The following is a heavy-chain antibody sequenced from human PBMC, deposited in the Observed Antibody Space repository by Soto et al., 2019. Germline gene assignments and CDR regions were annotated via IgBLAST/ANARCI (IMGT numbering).Heavy chain of an antibody. D-gene: IGHD3-16*01. CDR3: ARQTGGFGYYFDY. CDR1: GGSISSSSYY. J-gene: IGHJ4*02. Sequence: QLQLQESGPGLVKPSETLSLTCTVSGGSISSSSYYWGWIRQPPGKELEWIGAINHSGSTCYHPSLKSRGTVSVDTSKKQFSLGLTSLTAADTAVYFCARQTGGFGYYFDYWGQGTLVTVSS. CDR2: INHSGST. V-gene: IGHV4-39*01.